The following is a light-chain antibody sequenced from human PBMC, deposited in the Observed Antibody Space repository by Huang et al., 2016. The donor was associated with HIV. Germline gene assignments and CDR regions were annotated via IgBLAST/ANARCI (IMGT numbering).Light chain of an antibody. CDR3: QQRSNWPLT. Sequence: EIVLTQSPATLSLSPGETATLSCRASQSVRSYLAWYQHKPGQAPRLLMYDTSMRASGVAGRISGGGSGTDFTLSISGLEPEDFAVYYCQQRSNWPLTFGGGTKVEI. CDR2: DTS. CDR1: QSVRSY. J-gene: IGKJ4*01. V-gene: IGKV3-11*01.